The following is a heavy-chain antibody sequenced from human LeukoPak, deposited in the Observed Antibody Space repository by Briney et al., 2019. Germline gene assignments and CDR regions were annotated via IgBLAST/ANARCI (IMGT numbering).Heavy chain of an antibody. Sequence: GGSLRLSCAASGLIVNSNYMSWVRQAPGKGLEWVSVIYSGGSTYYADSVKGRFTISRDNSKNTLYLQMNSLRAEDTAVYYCARPRSITNNWFDPWGQGTLVTVSS. CDR2: IYSGGST. V-gene: IGHV3-53*01. CDR3: ARPRSITNNWFDP. J-gene: IGHJ5*02. D-gene: IGHD2-2*01. CDR1: GLIVNSNY.